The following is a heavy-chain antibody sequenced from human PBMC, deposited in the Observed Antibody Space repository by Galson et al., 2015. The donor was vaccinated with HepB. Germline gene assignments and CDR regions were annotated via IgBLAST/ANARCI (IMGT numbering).Heavy chain of an antibody. Sequence: SLRLSCAASGFTFDDYAMHWVRQTPGKGLEWVSGIGWNSAYIDYADSVKGRFTISRDNAKNSLYRQMDSLRPEDTALYYCAKARSTNAYKDFDYWGQGILVAVSS. J-gene: IGHJ4*02. CDR2: IGWNSAYI. CDR1: GFTFDDYA. D-gene: IGHD5-24*01. V-gene: IGHV3-9*01. CDR3: AKARSTNAYKDFDY.